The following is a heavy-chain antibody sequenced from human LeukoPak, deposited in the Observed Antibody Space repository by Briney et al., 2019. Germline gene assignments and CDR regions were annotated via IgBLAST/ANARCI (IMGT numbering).Heavy chain of an antibody. D-gene: IGHD5-24*01. J-gene: IGHJ3*02. CDR3: AREGDGYSFDAFDI. Sequence: SETLSLTCTVSGGSISSYYWSWIRQPPGKGLEWIGYIYYSGSTNYNPSLKSRVTISVDTSKNRFSLKLSSVTAADTAVYYCAREGDGYSFDAFDIWGQGTMVTVSS. V-gene: IGHV4-59*01. CDR2: IYYSGST. CDR1: GGSISSYY.